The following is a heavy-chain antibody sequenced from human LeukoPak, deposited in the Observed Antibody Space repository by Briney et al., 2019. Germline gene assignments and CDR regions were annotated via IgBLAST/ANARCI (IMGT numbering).Heavy chain of an antibody. Sequence: PGGSLRLPCAASGLTFSSYWMSWVRQAPGKGLEWVANIKEDGSEKYYVGSVEGRFTISRDNAKNSLSLQMNSLRLEDTAVYYCARYLYDSTSWDYWGQGTLVTVSS. CDR1: GLTFSSYW. CDR3: ARYLYDSTSWDY. V-gene: IGHV3-7*05. CDR2: IKEDGSEK. J-gene: IGHJ4*02. D-gene: IGHD3-22*01.